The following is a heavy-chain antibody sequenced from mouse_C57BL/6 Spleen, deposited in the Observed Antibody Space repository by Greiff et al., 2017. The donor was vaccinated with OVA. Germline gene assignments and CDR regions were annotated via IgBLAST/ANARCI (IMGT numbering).Heavy chain of an antibody. CDR1: GYTFTDYY. Sequence: EVQLQQSGPELVKPGASVKISCKASGYTFTDYYMNWVKQSHGKSLEWIGDINPNNGGTSYNQKFKGKATLTVDKSSSTAYMEIRSLTSEDSAVYYCAREFITTVVAHWYFDVWGTGTTVTVSS. J-gene: IGHJ1*03. CDR2: INPNNGGT. D-gene: IGHD1-1*01. V-gene: IGHV1-26*01. CDR3: AREFITTVVAHWYFDV.